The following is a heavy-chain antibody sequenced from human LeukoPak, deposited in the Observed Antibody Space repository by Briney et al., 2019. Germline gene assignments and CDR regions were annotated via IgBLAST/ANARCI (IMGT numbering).Heavy chain of an antibody. Sequence: GGSLTLSCAASGFTFSSYAMSWVRQAPGEGLEWVSAISGSGGSTYYADSVKGRFTISRDNSKNTLYLQMNSLRAEDTAVYYCAKDGRIVGANVGDYWGQGTLVTVSS. V-gene: IGHV3-23*01. J-gene: IGHJ4*02. D-gene: IGHD1-26*01. CDR2: ISGSGGST. CDR1: GFTFSSYA. CDR3: AKDGRIVGANVGDY.